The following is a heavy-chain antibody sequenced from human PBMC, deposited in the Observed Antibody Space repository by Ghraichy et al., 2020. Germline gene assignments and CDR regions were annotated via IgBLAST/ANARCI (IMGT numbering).Heavy chain of an antibody. V-gene: IGHV3-48*02. CDR3: AGGSAVVRFYYYAGLDV. Sequence: GGSLRLSCVGSGFTFSGYSMNWVRQSPGKGLEWVSHISSSGRNIFYADSVKGRFTISRDNAKNSLSLQMNSLRDEDTAVYYCAGGSAVVRFYYYAGLDVWGQGTTVTVSS. CDR1: GFTFSGYS. CDR2: ISSSGRNI. D-gene: IGHD4-23*01. J-gene: IGHJ6*02.